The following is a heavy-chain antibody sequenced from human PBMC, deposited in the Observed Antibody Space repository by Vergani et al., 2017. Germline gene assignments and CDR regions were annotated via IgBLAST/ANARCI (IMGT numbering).Heavy chain of an antibody. J-gene: IGHJ4*02. CDR1: GFPFSSYA. CDR3: AIVLMGATGLGY. Sequence: EVQLLESGGGLVQPGGSLRLSCAASGFPFSSYAMSWVRQAPGKGLEWVSASSGSGGSTYYADSVKGRFTISRDNSKNTLYLQMNSLRAEDTAVYYCAIVLMGATGLGYWGQGTLVTVSS. CDR2: SSGSGGST. V-gene: IGHV3-23*01. D-gene: IGHD1-26*01.